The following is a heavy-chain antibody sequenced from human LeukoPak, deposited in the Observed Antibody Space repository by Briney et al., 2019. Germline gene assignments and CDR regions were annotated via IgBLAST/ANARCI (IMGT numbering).Heavy chain of an antibody. CDR3: ARGGDFWSGYYPLDY. Sequence: ETLSLTCTVSGGSISSYHWSWIRQPPGKGLEWIGYIYYSGSTNYNPSLKSRVTISVDTSKNQFSLKLSSVTAADTAVYYCARGGDFWSGYYPLDYWGQGTLVTVSS. CDR2: IYYSGST. CDR1: GGSISSYH. V-gene: IGHV4-59*01. D-gene: IGHD3-3*01. J-gene: IGHJ4*02.